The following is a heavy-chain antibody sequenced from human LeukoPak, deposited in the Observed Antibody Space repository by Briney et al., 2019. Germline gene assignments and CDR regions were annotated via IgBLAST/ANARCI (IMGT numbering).Heavy chain of an antibody. Sequence: SETLSLTCTVSGGSISSSSYYWSWIRQPPGKGLEWIGEINHSGSTNYNPSLKSRVTISVDTSKNQFSLKLSSVTAADTAVYYCAREDRGRGSGTVDYWGQGTLVTVSS. CDR3: AREDRGRGSGTVDY. D-gene: IGHD3-10*01. CDR2: INHSGST. J-gene: IGHJ4*02. V-gene: IGHV4-39*07. CDR1: GGSISSSSYY.